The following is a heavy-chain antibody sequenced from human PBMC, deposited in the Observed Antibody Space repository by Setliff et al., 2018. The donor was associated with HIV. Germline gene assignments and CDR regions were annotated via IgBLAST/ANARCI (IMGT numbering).Heavy chain of an antibody. J-gene: IGHJ4*02. CDR1: GFTFGDCA. V-gene: IGHV3-49*03. Sequence: GGSLRLSCLTSGFTFGDCALSWFRQAPGKGLEWVAFIRSKVYGGTTEYAASVKGRFAILRDDSTSIAYLQMNSLKTEDTGVYCCSRSLGSYFDSAGYLRYFGHWGQGTQVTVSS. CDR3: SRSLGSYFDSAGYLRYFGH. CDR2: IRSKVYGGTT. D-gene: IGHD3-10*01.